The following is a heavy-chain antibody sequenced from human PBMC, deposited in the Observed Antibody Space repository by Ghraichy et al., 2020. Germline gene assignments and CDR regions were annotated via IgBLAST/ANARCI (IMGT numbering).Heavy chain of an antibody. CDR1: GFTFSSYA. J-gene: IGHJ4*02. CDR3: AKPLKKYYDISGYNY. D-gene: IGHD3-22*01. Sequence: GGSLRLSCAASGFTFSSYAMSWVRQAPGKGLEWVSAISGSGGSTYYADSVKGRFTISRDNSKNTLYLQMNSLRAEDTAVFYCAKPLKKYYDISGYNYWGQGTLVTVSS. CDR2: ISGSGGST. V-gene: IGHV3-23*01.